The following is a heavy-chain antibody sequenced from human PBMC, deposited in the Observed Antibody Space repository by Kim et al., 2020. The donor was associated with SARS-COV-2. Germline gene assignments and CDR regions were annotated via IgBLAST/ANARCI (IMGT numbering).Heavy chain of an antibody. D-gene: IGHD3-10*01. CDR1: GFTFSSYG. V-gene: IGHV3-33*01. Sequence: GGSLRLSCAASGFTFSSYGMHWVRQAPGKGLEWVAVIRYDGSNKYYADSVKGRFTISRDNSKNTLYLQMNSLRAEDTAVYYCARDGRSGGYRFDYWGQGTLVTVSS. J-gene: IGHJ4*02. CDR3: ARDGRSGGYRFDY. CDR2: IRYDGSNK.